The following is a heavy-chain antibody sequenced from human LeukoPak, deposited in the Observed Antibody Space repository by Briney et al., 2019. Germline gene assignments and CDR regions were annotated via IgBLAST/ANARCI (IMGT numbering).Heavy chain of an antibody. D-gene: IGHD2-2*01. CDR2: IYHSGST. J-gene: IGHJ4*02. CDR1: GGSISSGHW. CDR3: ARHPLGYCDSTSCSHFAY. Sequence: SGTLSLTCAVSGGSISSGHWWSWVRQPPGKGLEWIGEIYHSGSTNYNPSLKSRVTISVDKSKNQFSLKLNSVTAADTAVYYCARHPLGYCDSTSCSHFAYWGQGTLVPLSS. V-gene: IGHV4-4*02.